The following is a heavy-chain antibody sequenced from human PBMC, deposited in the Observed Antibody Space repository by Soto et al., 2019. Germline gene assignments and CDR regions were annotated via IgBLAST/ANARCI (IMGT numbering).Heavy chain of an antibody. V-gene: IGHV1-2*06. Sequence: QVQLVQSGAEVEKPGASVKVSCKTSGYFFTSHYIHWVRLAPGRGLEWLGRLNPNNGDTNSPQKFQGRGTMTSDPSISTAYMEMSGLRSNDTALYYCAREITYGGGSFSLGLWGQGNLVTVSS. CDR2: LNPNNGDT. D-gene: IGHD3-10*01. J-gene: IGHJ4*02. CDR3: AREITYGGGSFSLGL. CDR1: GYFFTSHY.